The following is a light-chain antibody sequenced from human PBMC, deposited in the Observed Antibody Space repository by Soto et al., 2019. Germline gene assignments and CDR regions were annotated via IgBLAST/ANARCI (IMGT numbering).Light chain of an antibody. V-gene: IGLV2-14*01. CDR3: SSYTSSSTPFV. CDR1: SSDVDGYNY. J-gene: IGLJ1*01. CDR2: EVS. Sequence: QSALTQPASVSGSPGQSITISCTGTSSDVDGYNYVSWYQQHPGKAPKLMIYEVSNRPSGVSNRFSGSKSGNTASLTISGLQAEDEADYYCSSYTSSSTPFVFGTGTKVTV.